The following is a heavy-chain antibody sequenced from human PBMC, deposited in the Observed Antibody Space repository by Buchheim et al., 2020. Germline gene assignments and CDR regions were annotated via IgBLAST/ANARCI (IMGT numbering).Heavy chain of an antibody. CDR3: AARSDY. Sequence: EVQLLESGGGLVQPGGSLRLSCAASGFTFSNYAMSWVRQAPGKGLEWVSEISGSGGSTYYADSVKGRFTLSSTNSKNTPHLQMSSLRAEDTAIYYCAARSDYWGQGTL. J-gene: IGHJ4*02. CDR1: GFTFSNYA. CDR2: ISGSGGST. V-gene: IGHV3-23*01.